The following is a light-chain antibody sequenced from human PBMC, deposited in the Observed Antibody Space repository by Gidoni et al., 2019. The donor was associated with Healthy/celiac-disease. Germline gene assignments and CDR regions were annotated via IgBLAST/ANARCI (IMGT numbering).Light chain of an antibody. CDR3: QQYLGT. CDR2: KAS. CDR1: QSISSW. Sequence: DIQMTQSPSTLSASVGDRVTITCRASQSISSWLAWYQQKPGKAPKLLIYKASSLESGVPSRFSGSGSGTEFTLTISSLQPDDFATYYCQQYLGTFGQGTKVETK. V-gene: IGKV1-5*03. J-gene: IGKJ1*01.